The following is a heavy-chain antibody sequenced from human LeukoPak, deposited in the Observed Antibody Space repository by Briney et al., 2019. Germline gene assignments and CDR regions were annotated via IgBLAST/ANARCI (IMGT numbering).Heavy chain of an antibody. V-gene: IGHV3-23*01. CDR1: GFTFSSDW. CDR2: ISGSGGST. Sequence: GGSLRLSCAASGFTFSSDWMSWVRQAPGKGLEWVSAISGSGGSTYYADSVNARLTTSRHNSKNTLYLQMNSLRAEDTAVYYCAKVYSSGWYDGDYWGQGTLVTVSS. CDR3: AKVYSSGWYDGDY. J-gene: IGHJ4*02. D-gene: IGHD6-19*01.